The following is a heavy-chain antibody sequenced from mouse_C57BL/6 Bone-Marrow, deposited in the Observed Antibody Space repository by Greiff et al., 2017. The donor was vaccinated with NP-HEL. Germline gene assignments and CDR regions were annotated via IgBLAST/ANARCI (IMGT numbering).Heavy chain of an antibody. D-gene: IGHD1-1*01. CDR2: ISSRRSTI. CDR1: GFTFSDYG. CDR3: ARRGGSRPYWYCDV. J-gene: IGHJ1*03. V-gene: IGHV5-17*01. Sequence: EVMLVESGGGLVKPGGSLKLSCAASGFTFSDYGMHWVRQAPEKGLEWVAYISSRRSTIYSADPVQARFPISRDNAKNTLFLQMTSLRSEDTAMYYCARRGGSRPYWYCDVWGTGTTVTVSS.